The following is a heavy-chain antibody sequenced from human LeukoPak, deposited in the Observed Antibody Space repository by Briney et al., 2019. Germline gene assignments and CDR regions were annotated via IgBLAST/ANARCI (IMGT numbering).Heavy chain of an antibody. CDR2: ISGSGGST. D-gene: IGHD2-15*01. J-gene: IGHJ4*02. CDR1: GFTFSSYA. CDR3: AKVSVVVVAAAHHFDY. Sequence: PGGSLRLSCAASGFTFSSYAMTWVRQAPGKGLERVSGISGSGGSTYYADSVKGRFTISRDNPKNTLYLQMNSLRAEDTAVYYCAKVSVVVVAAAHHFDYWGQGALVTVSS. V-gene: IGHV3-23*01.